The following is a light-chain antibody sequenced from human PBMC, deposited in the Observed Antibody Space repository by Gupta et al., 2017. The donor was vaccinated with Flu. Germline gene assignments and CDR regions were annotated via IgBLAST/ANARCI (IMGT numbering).Light chain of an antibody. CDR3: QQYDSIPWT. Sequence: VMTQSPDSLAVSLGERATINCKSSQSVLYSSNNKNYLAWYQQKPGQPPKLLIYWASTRQSGVPDRFSGSGSGTDFTLTISSLQAEDVAVYHCQQYDSIPWTFGQGTKVEIK. V-gene: IGKV4-1*01. J-gene: IGKJ1*01. CDR2: WAS. CDR1: QSVLYSSNNKNY.